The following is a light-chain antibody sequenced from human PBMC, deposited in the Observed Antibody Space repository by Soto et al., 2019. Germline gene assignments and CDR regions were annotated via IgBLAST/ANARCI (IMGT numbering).Light chain of an antibody. V-gene: IGLV2-14*01. J-gene: IGLJ1*01. Sequence: QSALTQPASVSGSPGQSITISCTGTSSDVGGYNYVSWYQQHPGKAPKLMIYEVSNRPSGVSNRFSGSKSGNTASLTISGLQAEDEADYSCSSYTSSSTPYVFGTGTKGTV. CDR1: SSDVGGYNY. CDR2: EVS. CDR3: SSYTSSSTPYV.